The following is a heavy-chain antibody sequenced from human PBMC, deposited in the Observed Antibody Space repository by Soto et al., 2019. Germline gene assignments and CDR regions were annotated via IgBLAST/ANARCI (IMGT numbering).Heavy chain of an antibody. CDR3: ARGWDVLRYFDAFDY. J-gene: IGHJ4*02. Sequence: ASVKVSCKPSGYTFTGLYIHWVRQAPGLGLEWMGWIDPNSGGSRKTQKFQGSLTMTRDTSKNQFSLKLSSVTAADTAVYYCARGWDVLRYFDAFDYWGQGTLVTVSS. D-gene: IGHD3-9*01. CDR1: GYTFTGLY. V-gene: IGHV1-2*02. CDR2: IDPNSGGS.